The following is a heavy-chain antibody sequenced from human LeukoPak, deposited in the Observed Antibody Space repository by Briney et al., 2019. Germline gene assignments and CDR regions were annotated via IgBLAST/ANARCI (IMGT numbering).Heavy chain of an antibody. V-gene: IGHV3-33*01. Sequence: GGSLRLSCAASGFTFSSYGMHWVRQAPGKGLEWVAVIWYDGSNKYYADSVKGRFTISRDNSKNTLYLQMDSLRAGDTAVYYCARETLRYYDSSGYEYFQPWGQGTLVTVSS. J-gene: IGHJ1*01. CDR3: ARETLRYYDSSGYEYFQP. CDR2: IWYDGSNK. D-gene: IGHD3-22*01. CDR1: GFTFSSYG.